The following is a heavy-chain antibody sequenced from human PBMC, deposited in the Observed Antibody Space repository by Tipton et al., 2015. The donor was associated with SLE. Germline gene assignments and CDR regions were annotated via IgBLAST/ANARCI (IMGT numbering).Heavy chain of an antibody. D-gene: IGHD6-19*01. Sequence: TLSLTCTVSGDSISNYYWSWIRQSAGKGLEWMGRFYPGGTTSYNPSFKSRVTMSIDRSMNQVSLKISPVTAADTAVYYCARGVRIAVVKGWYFDLWGRGTLVTVSS. J-gene: IGHJ2*01. CDR1: GDSISNYY. CDR3: ARGVRIAVVKGWYFDL. CDR2: FYPGGTT. V-gene: IGHV4-4*07.